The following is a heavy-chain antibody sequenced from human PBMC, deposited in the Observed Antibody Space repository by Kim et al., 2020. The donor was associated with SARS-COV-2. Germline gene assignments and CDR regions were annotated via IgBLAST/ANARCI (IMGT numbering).Heavy chain of an antibody. CDR3: ARVPYTGAGFRGYFQH. CDR2: IYYSGST. V-gene: IGHV4-30-4*01. J-gene: IGHJ1*01. Sequence: SETLSLTCTVSGGSISSGDYYWSWIRQPPGKGLEWIGYIYYSGSTYYNPSLKSRVTISVDTSKNQFSLKLSSVTAADTAVYYCARVPYTGAGFRGYFQHWGQGTLVTVSS. D-gene: IGHD2-2*02. CDR1: GGSISSGDYY.